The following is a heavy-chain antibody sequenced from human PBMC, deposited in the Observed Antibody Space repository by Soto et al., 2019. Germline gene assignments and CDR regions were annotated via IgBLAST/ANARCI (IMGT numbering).Heavy chain of an antibody. V-gene: IGHV3-23*01. D-gene: IGHD2-2*01. CDR1: GFTFSSYA. CDR3: AKDIYCSSTSCYAGRYFDY. Sequence: EVQLLESGGGLVQPGGSLRLSCAASGFTFSSYAMSWVRQAPGKGLEWVSAISGSGGSTYYADSVKGRFTISRDNSKNTLYLQMNSLRAEDTAVYYCAKDIYCSSTSCYAGRYFDYWGQGSLVTVSS. J-gene: IGHJ4*02. CDR2: ISGSGGST.